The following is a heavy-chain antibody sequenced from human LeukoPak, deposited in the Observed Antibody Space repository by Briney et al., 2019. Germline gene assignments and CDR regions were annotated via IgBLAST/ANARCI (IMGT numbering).Heavy chain of an antibody. CDR3: VRGEQQLGRFDY. D-gene: IGHD6-13*01. V-gene: IGHV3-33*01. Sequence: GGSLRLSCAASGFAFSRYGVHWVRQAPGKGLEWVAVIWFDGSNKYFADSVKGRFTISRDNSKNMVYLQMNSLRVEDTAVYYCVRGEQQLGRFDYWGQGALVTVSS. J-gene: IGHJ4*02. CDR2: IWFDGSNK. CDR1: GFAFSRYG.